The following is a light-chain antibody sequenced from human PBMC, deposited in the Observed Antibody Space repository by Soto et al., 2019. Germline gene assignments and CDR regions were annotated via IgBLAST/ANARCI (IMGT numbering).Light chain of an antibody. CDR2: GTS. V-gene: IGKV1-16*01. CDR3: QQCDIYPFT. Sequence: DIQLTQSPSSVSASVGDRVTITCRASQGITNYFAWFQQKPGKAPKSLIFGTSLLQSGVPGRFSGSGSGTNFTLTISSLQPEDFATYYCQQCDIYPFTFGPGTTVDVK. J-gene: IGKJ3*01. CDR1: QGITNY.